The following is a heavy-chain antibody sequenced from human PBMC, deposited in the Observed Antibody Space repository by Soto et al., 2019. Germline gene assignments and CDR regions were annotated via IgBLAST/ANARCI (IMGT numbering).Heavy chain of an antibody. J-gene: IGHJ6*02. Sequence: ASVKVSCKASGYTFVNYGISWVRQAPGQGLEWMGWISAHNGNTNYTQKFQGRVTMTTDTSTSTAYMELRSLRSDDTAVYYSAGVDGGAVTTPYNYGMDVWGQGTTVTVSS. CDR2: ISAHNGNT. CDR1: GYTFVNYG. V-gene: IGHV1-18*01. CDR3: AGVDGGAVTTPYNYGMDV. D-gene: IGHD4-17*01.